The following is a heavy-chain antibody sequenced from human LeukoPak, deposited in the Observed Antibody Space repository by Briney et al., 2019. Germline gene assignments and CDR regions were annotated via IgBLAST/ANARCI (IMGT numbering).Heavy chain of an antibody. CDR1: GYSFTSYW. J-gene: IGHJ4*02. CDR3: ARRGLYYYDSSGYYYVVDY. D-gene: IGHD3-22*01. CDR2: IYPGDSDT. Sequence: GESLKISCKGSGYSFTSYWIGWVRPMPGKGLEWMGIIYPGDSDTRYSPSFQGQVTISPGKSISTAYLQWSSLKASDTAMYYCARRGLYYYDSSGYYYVVDYWGQGTLVTVSS. V-gene: IGHV5-51*01.